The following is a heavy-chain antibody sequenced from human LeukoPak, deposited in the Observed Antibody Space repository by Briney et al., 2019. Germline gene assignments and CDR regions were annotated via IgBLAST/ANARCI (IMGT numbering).Heavy chain of an antibody. CDR1: GGSVSGYY. J-gene: IGHJ4*02. CDR2: IYTSGST. CDR3: ARGLYCSSTSCYFDY. V-gene: IGHV4-4*07. Sequence: PSETLSLTFTVSGGSVSGYYWTWIRQPAGKGLEWIGRIYTSGSTNYNPSLKSRVTMSVDTSKNQFSLKLSSVTAADTAVYYCARGLYCSSTSCYFDYWGQGTLVTVSS. D-gene: IGHD2-2*01.